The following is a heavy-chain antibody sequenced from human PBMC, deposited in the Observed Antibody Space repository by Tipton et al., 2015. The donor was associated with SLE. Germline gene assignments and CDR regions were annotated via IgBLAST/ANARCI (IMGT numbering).Heavy chain of an antibody. J-gene: IGHJ6*03. CDR2: IYHSGNT. CDR1: GYSISSAYY. CDR3: ARGGTIFGVVIYYYYYYMDV. Sequence: TLSLTCSVSGYSISSAYYWGWLRQPPGKGPGGIGSIYHSGNTFYNPSLKSRVTISVDTSKNQFSLKLNSVTAADTAVYYCARGGTIFGVVIYYYYYYMDVWGKGTTVTVSS. V-gene: IGHV4-38-2*02. D-gene: IGHD3-3*01.